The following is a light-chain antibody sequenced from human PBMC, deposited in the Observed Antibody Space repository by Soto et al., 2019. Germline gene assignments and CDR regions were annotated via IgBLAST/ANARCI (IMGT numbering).Light chain of an antibody. Sequence: ERVILLSRATLCVSPGERANLSCISSQSVSSNLAWDQQRPGQAPRLLLYGASSRATVIPDRFSGRGYGTDFTLTISRLEPEDFTVYYCQQYGSSPLTFGGGTKVDI. CDR2: GAS. CDR1: QSVSSN. V-gene: IGKV3-20*01. J-gene: IGKJ4*01. CDR3: QQYGSSPLT.